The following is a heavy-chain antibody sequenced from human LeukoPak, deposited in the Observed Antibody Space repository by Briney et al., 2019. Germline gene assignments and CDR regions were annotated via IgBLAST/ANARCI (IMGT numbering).Heavy chain of an antibody. J-gene: IGHJ3*02. CDR2: ISSSGSTI. V-gene: IGHV3-11*04. Sequence: GGSLRLSCAASGFTFSDYYMSWIRQAPGKGLEWVSYISSSGSTIYYADSVKGRFTISRDNAKNSLYLQMNSLRAEDTAVYYCARAPRGYCSGGSCAAFDIWGHGTMVTVSS. D-gene: IGHD2-15*01. CDR1: GFTFSDYY. CDR3: ARAPRGYCSGGSCAAFDI.